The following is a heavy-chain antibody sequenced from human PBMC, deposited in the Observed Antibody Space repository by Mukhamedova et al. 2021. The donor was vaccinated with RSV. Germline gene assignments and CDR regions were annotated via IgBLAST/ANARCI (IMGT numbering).Heavy chain of an antibody. CDR3: AKGGSTSRNWFDP. Sequence: VRQAPGKGLEWVSLISGDGGSTYYADSVKGRFTISRDNSKNSLYLQMNSLRTEDTALYYCAKGGSTSRNWFDPWGQGTLVTVSP. D-gene: IGHD2-2*01. J-gene: IGHJ5*02. CDR2: ISGDGGST. V-gene: IGHV3-43*02.